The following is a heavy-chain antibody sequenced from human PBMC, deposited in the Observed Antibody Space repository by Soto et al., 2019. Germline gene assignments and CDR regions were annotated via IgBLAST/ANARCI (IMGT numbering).Heavy chain of an antibody. V-gene: IGHV3-23*01. CDR2: ISGSGADT. CDR1: GFTFSNYA. J-gene: IGHJ4*02. CDR3: AKGGGWIQIWFDY. D-gene: IGHD5-18*01. Sequence: GGSLRLSCAASGFTFSNYAMSWVRQAPGKGLEWVSAISGSGADTYYADSVKGRFTISRDNSKNTLYLQMTSLRVEDTAVYYCAKGGGWIQIWFDYWGQGTLVTVSS.